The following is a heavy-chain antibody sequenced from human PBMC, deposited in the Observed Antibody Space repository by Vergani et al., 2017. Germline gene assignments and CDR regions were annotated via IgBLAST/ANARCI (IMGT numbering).Heavy chain of an antibody. CDR2: IYPGDSDT. CDR3: ARPIAVAGRYNYYGMDV. CDR1: GYSFTSYW. V-gene: IGHV5-51*01. J-gene: IGHJ6*02. D-gene: IGHD6-19*01. Sequence: EVQLVQSGAEVKKPGESLKISCKGSGYSFTSYWIGWVRQMPGKGLEWMGIIYPGDSDTRYSPSFQGQVTISADKSISTAYLQWSSLKASDTAMYYCARPIAVAGRYNYYGMDVWGQGTTVTVSS.